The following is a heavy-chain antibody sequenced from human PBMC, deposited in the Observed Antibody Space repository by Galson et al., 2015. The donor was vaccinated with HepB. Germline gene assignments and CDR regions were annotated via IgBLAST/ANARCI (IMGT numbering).Heavy chain of an antibody. D-gene: IGHD6-6*01. V-gene: IGHV3-74*01. CDR1: GFTFSSYA. CDR3: ARGVSTSSLSWFDP. J-gene: IGHJ5*02. Sequence: SLRLSCAASGFTFSSYAMHWVRQAPGKGLVWVSRVSGDGSSTNYADSVKGRFTISRDIAKNTLFLHMNILRAEDTAVYYCARGVSTSSLSWFDPWGQGTLVTVSS. CDR2: VSGDGSST.